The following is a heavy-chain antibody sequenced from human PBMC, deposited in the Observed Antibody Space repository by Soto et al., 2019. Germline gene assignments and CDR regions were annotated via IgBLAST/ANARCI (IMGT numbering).Heavy chain of an antibody. CDR1: GGSLRSYY. CDR3: ARCFSGNYPSRPEEQYYFDS. J-gene: IGHJ4*02. CDR2: IYYSGYT. Sequence: SETLSLTCTVSGGSLRSYYWGWIRQPPGKGLGWIGYIYYSGYTSYNPSLKSRVTISVDTSKNQFSLKLNSVNDADTAVYYCARCFSGNYPSRPEEQYYFDSWGQGTLVTVSS. D-gene: IGHD1-26*01. V-gene: IGHV4-59*01.